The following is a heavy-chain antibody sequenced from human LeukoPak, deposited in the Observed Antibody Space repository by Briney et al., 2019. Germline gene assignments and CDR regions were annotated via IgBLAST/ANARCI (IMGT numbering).Heavy chain of an antibody. J-gene: IGHJ2*01. CDR3: ARIHRRADSSGYYYEDWYFDL. D-gene: IGHD3-22*01. CDR2: IYTSGST. CDR1: GDSFSSNY. V-gene: IGHV4-4*07. Sequence: SETLSLTCTVSGDSFSSNYWSWLRQPAGKTLEWIGRIYTSGSTNYNPSLKSRITMSVDTSNNQLSLKLRSVTAADTAVYYCARIHRRADSSGYYYEDWYFDLWGRGTLVTVSS.